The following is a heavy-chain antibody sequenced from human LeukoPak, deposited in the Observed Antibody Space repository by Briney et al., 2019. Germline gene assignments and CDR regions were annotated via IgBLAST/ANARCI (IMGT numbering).Heavy chain of an antibody. CDR2: IYHSGST. V-gene: IGHV4-4*02. J-gene: IGHJ4*02. D-gene: IGHD7-27*01. CDR1: GASISSTYW. CDR3: ARGANWGSPDY. Sequence: SETLSLTCTVSGASISSTYWWSWVRQPPGKGLEWIGEIYHSGSTNYNPSLKSRVTISLDTSKNQFSLKLSSVTAADTAVYYCARGANWGSPDYWGQGTLVTVSS.